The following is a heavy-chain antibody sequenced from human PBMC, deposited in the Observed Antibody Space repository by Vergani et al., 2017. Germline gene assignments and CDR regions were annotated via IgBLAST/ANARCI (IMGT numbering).Heavy chain of an antibody. D-gene: IGHD2-2*02. CDR3: VRDRGLCAGGRCYTEAWDY. CDR1: GFALNRHA. Sequence: QVQLVESGGGVVQPGTSLRLSCVVSGFALNRHAMYWVRQAPGKGLEWLVVISFDGTNEYYPDLVKGRFTISRDIAKNTLYLQVRSLRLEDTGVYHCVRDRGLCAGGRCYTEAWDYWGQGTPVTVSS. V-gene: IGHV3-30-3*01. CDR2: ISFDGTNE. J-gene: IGHJ4*02.